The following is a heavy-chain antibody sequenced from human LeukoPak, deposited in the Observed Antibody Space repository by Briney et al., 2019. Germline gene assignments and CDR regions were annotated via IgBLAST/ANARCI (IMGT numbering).Heavy chain of an antibody. CDR3: TRDFGRLPHCYGGCRGN. D-gene: IGHD2-21*02. CDR2: IKEDGGAT. V-gene: IGHV3-7*01. J-gene: IGHJ4*02. Sequence: GGSLRLSCAASGFSFSSHWMSWVRQVPGKGLEWVANIKEDGGATYYVDSVKGRFTISRDNAKNALYLQMNSLRVEDTAVYFCTRDFGRLPHCYGGCRGNWGRGTLVTVSS. CDR1: GFSFSSHW.